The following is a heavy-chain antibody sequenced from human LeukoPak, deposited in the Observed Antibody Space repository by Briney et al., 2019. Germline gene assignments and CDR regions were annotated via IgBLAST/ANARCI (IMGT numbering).Heavy chain of an antibody. CDR1: GGSISSYY. CDR2: IYYSGST. Sequence: SETLSLTCTVSGGSISSYYWSWIRQPPGKGLEWIGYIYYSGSTNYNPSLKSRVTISVDTSKNQFSLKLSSVTAADTAVYYCARSTFWDILTEDYYYGMDVWGQGTTVTVSS. D-gene: IGHD3-9*01. V-gene: IGHV4-59*08. J-gene: IGHJ6*02. CDR3: ARSTFWDILTEDYYYGMDV.